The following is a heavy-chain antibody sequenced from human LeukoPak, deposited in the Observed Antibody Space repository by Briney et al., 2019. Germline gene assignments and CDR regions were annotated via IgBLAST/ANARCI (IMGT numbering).Heavy chain of an antibody. V-gene: IGHV4-4*07. Sequence: SETLSLTCTVSGGSITGYYWNWIRQPAGQGLEWLGRVYSSGVGNYNPSLASRVTISVDTSKNQFSLKLTSLTAADTAVYYCAREEFLHEIDSSGYFVYWGQGTLVTVSS. CDR1: GGSITGYY. J-gene: IGHJ4*02. D-gene: IGHD3-22*01. CDR3: AREEFLHEIDSSGYFVY. CDR2: VYSSGVG.